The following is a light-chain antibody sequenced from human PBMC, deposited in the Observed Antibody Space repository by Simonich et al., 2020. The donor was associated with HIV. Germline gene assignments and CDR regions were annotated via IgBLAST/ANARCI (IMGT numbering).Light chain of an antibody. V-gene: IGLV10-54*01. J-gene: IGLJ3*02. Sequence: QAGLAQPPSVSQDLRQTATLTCTGNSENVCNQGAAWLQQHQGHPPKLLSYRNNNRPSGISERLSASRSGNSASLTITGLQPEDEADYYCSAWDSSLSAWVFGGGTKLTVL. CDR1: SENVCNQG. CDR3: SAWDSSLSAWV. CDR2: RNN.